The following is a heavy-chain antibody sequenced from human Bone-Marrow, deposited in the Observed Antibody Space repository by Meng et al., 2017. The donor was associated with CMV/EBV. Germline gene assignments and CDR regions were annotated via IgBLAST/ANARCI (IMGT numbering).Heavy chain of an antibody. CDR1: GYTFTSYY. CDR2: INPSGGST. D-gene: IGHD3-3*01. J-gene: IGHJ5*02. CDR3: ARGHGLGRFRGNWFDP. V-gene: IGHV1-46*01. Sequence: ASVKVSCKASGYTFTSYYMHWVRQAPGQGLEWMGIINPSGGSTSYAQKFQGRVTMTRDTSTSTVYMELSSLRSVDTAVYYCARGHGLGRFRGNWFDPWGQGTLVNVAS.